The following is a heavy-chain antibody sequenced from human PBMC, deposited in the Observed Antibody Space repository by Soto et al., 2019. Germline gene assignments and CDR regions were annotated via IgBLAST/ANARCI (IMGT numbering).Heavy chain of an antibody. CDR2: IYHSGST. D-gene: IGHD5-12*01. V-gene: IGHV4-30-2*01. CDR3: AGAQGLRSSSLPLPYYYGMDV. Sequence: SETLSLTCAVSGGSISSGGYSWSWIRQPPGKGLEWIGYIYHSGSTYYNPSLKSRVTISVDRSKNQFSLKLSSVTAADTAVYYCAGAQGLRSSSLPLPYYYGMDVWGQGTTVTVSS. CDR1: GGSISSGGYS. J-gene: IGHJ6*02.